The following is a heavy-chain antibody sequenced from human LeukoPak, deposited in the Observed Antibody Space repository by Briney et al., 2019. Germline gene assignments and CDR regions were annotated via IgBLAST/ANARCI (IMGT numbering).Heavy chain of an antibody. CDR2: IITNFGTT. J-gene: IGHJ4*02. CDR1: GGTCINYA. Sequence: GASVKVSCKAPGGTCINYAISWVRQAPGQGLEWMGGIITNFGTTNYAQKYQGRVTITADESTSTVYMELSSLRSEDTAVYYCARPRTYYDFWRGYPPFDYWGQGTLVTVSS. CDR3: ARPRTYYDFWRGYPPFDY. V-gene: IGHV1-69*13. D-gene: IGHD3-3*01.